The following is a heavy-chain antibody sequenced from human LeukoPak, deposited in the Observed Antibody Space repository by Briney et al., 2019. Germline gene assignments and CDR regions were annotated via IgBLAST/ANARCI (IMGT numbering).Heavy chain of an antibody. CDR2: IYTGGGT. J-gene: IGHJ4*02. CDR3: ARGQAYCGADCYSD. D-gene: IGHD2-21*02. CDR1: GFSISHYY. Sequence: GGSLRLSCAASGFSISHYYMTWVRQTPGKGLDWVSVIYTGGGTNYGDSVKGRFTISRDNSKNTLYLQMNSLRADDTAIYYCARGQAYCGADCYSDWGQGALVTVSS. V-gene: IGHV3-66*01.